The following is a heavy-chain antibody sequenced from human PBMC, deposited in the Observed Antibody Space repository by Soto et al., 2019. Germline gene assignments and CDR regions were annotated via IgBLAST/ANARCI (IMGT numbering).Heavy chain of an antibody. D-gene: IGHD6-19*01. CDR2: ISGSGGST. Sequence: EVQLLESGGGLVQPGGSLRLSCAASGFTFSSYAMSWVRQAPGKGLGWVSAISGSGGSTYYADSVKGRFTISRDNSKNTLYLQMNSLRAEDTAVYYCAKGPQGGWYFFDYWGQGTLVTVSS. CDR1: GFTFSSYA. J-gene: IGHJ4*02. CDR3: AKGPQGGWYFFDY. V-gene: IGHV3-23*01.